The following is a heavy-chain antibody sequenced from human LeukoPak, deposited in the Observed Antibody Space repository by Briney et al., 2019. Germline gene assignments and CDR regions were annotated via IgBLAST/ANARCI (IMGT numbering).Heavy chain of an antibody. CDR2: IYPGDSDT. V-gene: IGHV5-51*01. D-gene: IGHD6-13*01. J-gene: IGHJ4*02. Sequence: GESLKISCKGSGYSFTSYWIGWVRQMPGKGLEWIGIIYPGDSDTRYSPSFQGQVTTSADKSISTAYLQWSSLKASDTAMYYCARRKDSSWYWFDYWGQGTLVTVSS. CDR3: ARRKDSSWYWFDY. CDR1: GYSFTSYW.